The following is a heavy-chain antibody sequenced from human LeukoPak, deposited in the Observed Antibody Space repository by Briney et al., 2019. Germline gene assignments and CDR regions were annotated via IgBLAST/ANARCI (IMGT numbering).Heavy chain of an antibody. D-gene: IGHD6-19*01. J-gene: IGHJ4*02. CDR3: ARVGYSSGWYSGKDY. V-gene: IGHV1-18*01. Sequence: GASVKVSCKASGYTFTSYGISWVRQAPGQGLEWVGWISAYNGNTNYAQKLQGRVTMTTDTSTSTAYMELRSLRSDDTAVYYCARVGYSSGWYSGKDYWGQGTLVTVSS. CDR2: ISAYNGNT. CDR1: GYTFTSYG.